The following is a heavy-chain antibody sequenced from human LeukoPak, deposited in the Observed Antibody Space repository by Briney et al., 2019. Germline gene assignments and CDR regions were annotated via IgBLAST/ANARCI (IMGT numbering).Heavy chain of an antibody. Sequence: GGSLRLSCAASGFIFSSYHMNWLRQAPGKGLEWVSYISSSSSTIHYADSVKGRFTISRDNAKNSLYLQMNSLRDEDTAVYYCADLEGWRGYWGQGTLVTVSS. J-gene: IGHJ4*02. CDR1: GFIFSSYH. D-gene: IGHD3-3*01. V-gene: IGHV3-48*02. CDR2: ISSSSSTI. CDR3: ADLEGWRGY.